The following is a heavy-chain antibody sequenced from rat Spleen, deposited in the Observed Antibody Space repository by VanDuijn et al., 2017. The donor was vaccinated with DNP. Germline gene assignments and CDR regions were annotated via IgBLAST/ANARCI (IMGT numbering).Heavy chain of an antibody. D-gene: IGHD1-7*01. V-gene: IGHV5-20*01. J-gene: IGHJ3*01. CDR2: INHDGSRT. CDR1: GFTFSDYY. Sequence: EVQLVESGGGLVQPGRSLKLSCAASGFTFSDYYMTWVRQAPTKGLEWVASINHDGSRTYYRDSVKGRFTISRDNAKSTLYLQMDSLRSEDTAAYYCTTEEDYGYNWFAYWGQGTLVTVSS. CDR3: TTEEDYGYNWFAY.